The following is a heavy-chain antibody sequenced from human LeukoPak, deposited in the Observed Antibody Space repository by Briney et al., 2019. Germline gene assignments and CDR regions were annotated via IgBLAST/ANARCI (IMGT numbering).Heavy chain of an antibody. D-gene: IGHD3-10*01. V-gene: IGHV3-30-3*01. CDR1: GFTFSNYA. CDR3: ARDPILVRGYFDY. J-gene: IGHJ4*02. CDR2: ISFDGTNK. Sequence: GGSLRLSCAASGFTFSNYAMHWVRQAPGKGLEWVTVISFDGTNKYYKDSVKGRFTISRDNSKNTLYLQMNSLRAEDTAVYYCARDPILVRGYFDYWGQGTLVTVSS.